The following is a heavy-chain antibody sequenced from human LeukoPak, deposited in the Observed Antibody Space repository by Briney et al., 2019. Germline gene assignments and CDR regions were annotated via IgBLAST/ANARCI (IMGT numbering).Heavy chain of an antibody. CDR1: GFTFSSYG. D-gene: IGHD5-18*01. J-gene: IGHJ6*04. V-gene: IGHV3-30*18. Sequence: PGGSLRLSCAASGFTFSSYGMHWVRRAPGKGLEWVAVISYDGSNKYYADSVKGRFTISRDNSKNTLYLQMNSLRAEDTAVYYCAKDGDTAMVSSYYGMDVWAKGPRSPSPQ. CDR3: AKDGDTAMVSSYYGMDV. CDR2: ISYDGSNK.